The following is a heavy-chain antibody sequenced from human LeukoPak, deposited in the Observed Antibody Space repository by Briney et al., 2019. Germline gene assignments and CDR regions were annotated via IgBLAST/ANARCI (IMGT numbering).Heavy chain of an antibody. V-gene: IGHV3-30*18. CDR2: ISYDGSNK. J-gene: IGHJ4*02. D-gene: IGHD4-17*01. CDR1: GFTFSSYG. CDR3: AKAHYGDNGSVDY. Sequence: GRSLRLSCAASGFTFSSYGMHWVRQAPGRGLEWVAVISYDGSNKYYADSVKGRFTISRDNSKNTLYLQMNSLRAEDTAVYYCAKAHYGDNGSVDYWGQGTLVTVSS.